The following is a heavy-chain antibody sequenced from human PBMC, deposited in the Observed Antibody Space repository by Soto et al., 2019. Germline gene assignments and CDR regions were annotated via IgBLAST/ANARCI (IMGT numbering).Heavy chain of an antibody. Sequence: GGSLRLSCTASGFTLSLYWMQWVRQAPGKGLVWVSHIDSDGSDTKYADSVKGRFTISRDNAKNTLYLQMNSLRVEDTAVYYCAKVKGTTGGKGDPLNLWGQGTLVTVSS. V-gene: IGHV3-74*01. D-gene: IGHD2-8*02. CDR1: GFTLSLYW. CDR2: IDSDGSDT. CDR3: AKVKGTTGGKGDPLNL. J-gene: IGHJ5*02.